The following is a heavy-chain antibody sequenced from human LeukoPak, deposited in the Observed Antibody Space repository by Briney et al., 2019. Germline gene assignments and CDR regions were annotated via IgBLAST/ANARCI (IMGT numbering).Heavy chain of an antibody. J-gene: IGHJ4*02. Sequence: PGGSLRLSCASFGFTFSNYDMLWVRQAAGKGLEWVSAISTAGDTYYPGSEKGRFTISRDNAKNSLYLQMRGLRVDDTAVYYCVRAPPATGWLVDHWGQGTLVTVSS. CDR3: VRAPPATGWLVDH. CDR1: GFTFSNYD. D-gene: IGHD6-19*01. V-gene: IGHV3-13*04. CDR2: ISTAGDT.